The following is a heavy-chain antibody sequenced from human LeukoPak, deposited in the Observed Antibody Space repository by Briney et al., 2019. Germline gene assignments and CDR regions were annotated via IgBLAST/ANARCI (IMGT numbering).Heavy chain of an antibody. J-gene: IGHJ4*02. V-gene: IGHV3-23*01. CDR2: ISGSGGST. D-gene: IGHD2-2*01. CDR3: AKKFWVVPAAYDY. CDR1: GFTFSSYA. Sequence: PGGSLRLSCAASGFTFSSYAMSWVRQAPGKGLEWVSAISGSGGSTYYADSVEGRFTISRDNSKNTLYLQMNSLRAEDTAVYYCAKKFWVVPAAYDYWGQGTLVTVSS.